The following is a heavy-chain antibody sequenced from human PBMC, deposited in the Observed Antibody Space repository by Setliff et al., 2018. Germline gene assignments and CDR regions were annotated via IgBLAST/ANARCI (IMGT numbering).Heavy chain of an antibody. Sequence: GASVKVSCKASGYTFTYFGLSWVRQAPGQGLEWMGWISPYNGRTTYAQGFQGRITMTTDTSTDTAYMELRNLRSDDTAIYFCAKEPAVSLTEAVRRTYYDYAMDAWGQGTTVTV. CDR3: AKEPAVSLTEAVRRTYYDYAMDA. D-gene: IGHD3-9*01. CDR2: ISPYNGRT. V-gene: IGHV1-18*01. CDR1: GYTFTYFG. J-gene: IGHJ6*02.